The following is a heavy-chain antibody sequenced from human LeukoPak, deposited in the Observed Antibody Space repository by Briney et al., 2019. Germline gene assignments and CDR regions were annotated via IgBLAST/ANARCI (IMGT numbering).Heavy chain of an antibody. D-gene: IGHD6-19*01. CDR2: ISGDGSST. CDR1: GFTFDDYA. V-gene: IGHV3-43*02. J-gene: IGHJ4*01. CDR3: AKDIGYSSGAGDY. Sequence: GGSLRLSCAASGFTFDDYAMHWVRQAPGKGLEWVSPISGDGSSTYYADSVKGRFTISRDNSKNSLYLQMNSLRAEDTALHYCAKDIGYSSGAGDYWGQGTLVTASS.